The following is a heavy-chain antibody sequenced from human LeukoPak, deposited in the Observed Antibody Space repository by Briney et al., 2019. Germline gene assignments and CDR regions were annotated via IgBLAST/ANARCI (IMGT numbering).Heavy chain of an antibody. V-gene: IGHV4-39*07. CDR1: GDSISSSSYY. D-gene: IGHD5-18*01. CDR2: IYYSGST. CDR3: ARIESAMVNY. Sequence: PSETLSLTCTVSGDSISSSSYYWGWIRQPPGKGLEWIGSIYYSGSTYYNPSLKSRVTISIDTSKNQFSLKMNSVTAADTAVYYCARIESAMVNYWGQGTLVTVSS. J-gene: IGHJ4*02.